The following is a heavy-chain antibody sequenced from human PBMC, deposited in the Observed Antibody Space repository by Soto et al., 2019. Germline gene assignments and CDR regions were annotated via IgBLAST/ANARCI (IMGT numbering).Heavy chain of an antibody. CDR2: IYYSGST. Sequence: PSETLSLTCTVSGGSLSSSSYYWGWIRQPPGKGLEWIGSIYYSGSTYYNPSLKSRATISVDTSKNQFSLKLSSVTAADTAVYYCASRYCSSTSCYQTNWFDPWGQGTLVTVSS. J-gene: IGHJ5*02. CDR3: ASRYCSSTSCYQTNWFDP. V-gene: IGHV4-39*01. D-gene: IGHD2-2*01. CDR1: GGSLSSSSYY.